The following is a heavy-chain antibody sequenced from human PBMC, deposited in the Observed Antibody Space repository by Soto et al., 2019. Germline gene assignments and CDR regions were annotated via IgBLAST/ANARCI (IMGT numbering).Heavy chain of an antibody. CDR1: GGSFSGYY. V-gene: IGHV4-34*01. D-gene: IGHD6-19*01. CDR3: ARAWGLVPSEGAFDI. Sequence: SETLSLTCAVYGGSFSGYYWSWIRQPPGKGLEWIGEINHSGSTNYNPSLKSRVTISVDTSKNQFSLKLSSVTAADTAVYYCARAWGLVPSEGAFDIWGQGTMVTVSS. J-gene: IGHJ3*02. CDR2: INHSGST.